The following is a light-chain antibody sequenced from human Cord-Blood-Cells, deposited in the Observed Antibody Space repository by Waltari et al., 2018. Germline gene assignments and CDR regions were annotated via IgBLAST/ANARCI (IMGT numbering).Light chain of an antibody. Sequence: QSALTQPASVSGSPGQSITISCTGTSSDVGSYNLFSLYQQHPCKAPKLMIYEGSKRPSWVSNRFSGSKSGNTASLTISGRQAEDEADYYCCSYAGSSGVVFGGGTKLTVL. CDR1: SSDVGSYNL. V-gene: IGLV2-23*01. CDR3: CSYAGSSGVV. J-gene: IGLJ2*01. CDR2: EGS.